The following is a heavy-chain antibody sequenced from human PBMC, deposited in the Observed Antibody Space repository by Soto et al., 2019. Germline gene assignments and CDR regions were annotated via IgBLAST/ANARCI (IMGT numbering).Heavy chain of an antibody. D-gene: IGHD4-17*01. CDR1: GGTFSSYA. Sequence: QVHLVQSGAEVKKPGSSVKVSCKASGGTFSSYAISWVRQAPGQGLEWMGGIIPIFGTANYAQKFQGRVTITADESMSTAYMELSSLRSEDTAVYYCARIVVLYYGDYEGYFDYWGQGTLVTVSS. V-gene: IGHV1-69*01. CDR2: IIPIFGTA. J-gene: IGHJ4*02. CDR3: ARIVVLYYGDYEGYFDY.